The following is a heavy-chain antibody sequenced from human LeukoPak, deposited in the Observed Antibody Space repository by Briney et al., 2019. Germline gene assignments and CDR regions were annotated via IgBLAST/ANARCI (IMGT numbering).Heavy chain of an antibody. CDR2: ICYSGST. CDR3: AREWLGATSFDG. J-gene: IGHJ4*02. CDR1: AGSISSVDYY. Sequence: PSETLPLTCTVSAGSISSVDYYWRWLRQPPGKGLEWIGYICYSGSTYYNPCLESRVTISVDTSKNQFCLKLSSVTATGTAVYYCAREWLGATSFDGWGQGTLVTVSS. V-gene: IGHV4-30-4*08. D-gene: IGHD1-26*01.